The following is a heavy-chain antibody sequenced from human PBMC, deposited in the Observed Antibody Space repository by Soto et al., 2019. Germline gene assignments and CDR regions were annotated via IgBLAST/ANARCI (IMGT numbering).Heavy chain of an antibody. D-gene: IGHD3-10*01. CDR1: GGSISSGGYY. J-gene: IGHJ3*02. CDR2: IYYSGST. CDR3: ARVGSYHSTAFDI. Sequence: QVQLQESGPGLVKPSQTLSLTCTVSGGSISSGGYYWSRIRQHPGKGLEWIGNIYYSGSTYYNPSLKCRVTISVDTSKNQFSLKLSSVTAADTAVYYCARVGSYHSTAFDIWGQGTMVTVSS. V-gene: IGHV4-31*03.